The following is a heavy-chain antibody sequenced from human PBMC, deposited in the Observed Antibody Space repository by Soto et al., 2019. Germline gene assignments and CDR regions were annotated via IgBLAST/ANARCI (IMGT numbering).Heavy chain of an antibody. J-gene: IGHJ4*02. CDR2: TYDRSKWYS. V-gene: IGHV6-1*01. Sequence: PSQTLSLTCAISGDSVSSTSAAWSWIRQSPSRGLEWLGRTYDRSKWYSDYAVSVKSRITINPDTSKNQFSLQLNSVTPEDTAVYYCARGSYYSGWVWGQGTLVTVSS. D-gene: IGHD6-19*01. CDR1: GDSVSSTSAA. CDR3: ARGSYYSGWV.